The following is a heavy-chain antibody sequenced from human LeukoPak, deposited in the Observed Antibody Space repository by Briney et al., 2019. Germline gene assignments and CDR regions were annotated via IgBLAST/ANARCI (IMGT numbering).Heavy chain of an antibody. D-gene: IGHD3-16*01. V-gene: IGHV3-23*01. Sequence: PGGSLRVSCAASGFTFSSYAMTWVRQAPGKGLEWVSAIGARADTSDYADAVKGRFIISRDNSKNTLYLQMNSLRAEDTAVYYCVKRDKGTFDYWGRGTLVTVSS. CDR2: IGARADTS. J-gene: IGHJ4*02. CDR1: GFTFSSYA. CDR3: VKRDKGTFDY.